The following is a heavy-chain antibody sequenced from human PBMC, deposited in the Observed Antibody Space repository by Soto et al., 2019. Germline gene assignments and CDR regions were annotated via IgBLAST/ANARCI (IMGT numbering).Heavy chain of an antibody. J-gene: IGHJ4*02. CDR2: ISSRSGSI. CDR1: GFTFNTYA. CDR3: ARVITGTTWGYYFDY. Sequence: EVRLVESGGDLVKPGGSLRLSCAASGFTFNTYAMNWVRQGPGKGLEWVSYISSRSGSIYYTDSVRGRFTISRDNAKNSLYLQMNSLRAEDTAVYYCARVITGTTWGYYFDYWGQGTLVTVSS. D-gene: IGHD1-7*01. V-gene: IGHV3-21*01.